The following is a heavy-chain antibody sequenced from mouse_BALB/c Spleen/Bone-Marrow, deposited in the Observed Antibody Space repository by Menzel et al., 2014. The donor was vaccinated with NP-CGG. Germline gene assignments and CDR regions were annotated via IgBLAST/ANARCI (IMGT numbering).Heavy chain of an antibody. CDR1: GYSITSDYA. J-gene: IGHJ4*01. CDR3: ARRDCDDYAMDY. CDR2: ISYSGST. V-gene: IGHV3-2*02. Sequence: EVQLVESGPGLVKPSQSLSLTCTVTGYSITSDYAWNWIRQFPGNKLEWMGYISYSGSTSYNPSLKSRISITRDTSKNQFFLQLNSVTNEDTATYYCARRDCDDYAMDYWGQGTSVTVSS.